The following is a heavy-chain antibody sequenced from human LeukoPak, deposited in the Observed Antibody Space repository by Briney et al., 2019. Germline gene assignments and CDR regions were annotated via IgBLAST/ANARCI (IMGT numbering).Heavy chain of an antibody. CDR3: ARDGGGVHYYESSTLDY. D-gene: IGHD3-22*01. CDR2: INPNSGGT. CDR1: GYTFTVYY. V-gene: IGHV1-2*02. Sequence: VASVKVSCKASGYTFTVYYMHWVRQAPGQGLEWMGWINPNSGGTNYAQKFKGRVTMTRDTSISTAYMELSRLRSDDTAVYYCARDGGGVHYYESSTLDYWGQGTLVTVTS. J-gene: IGHJ4*02.